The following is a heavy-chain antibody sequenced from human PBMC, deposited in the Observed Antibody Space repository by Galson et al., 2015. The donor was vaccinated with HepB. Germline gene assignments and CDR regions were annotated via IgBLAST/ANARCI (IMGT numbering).Heavy chain of an antibody. V-gene: IGHV1-3*01. J-gene: IGHJ4*02. CDR1: GSTFTHYA. Sequence: SVTVSCKASGSTFTHYAVHWVRQAPGQRLEWMGWINGGNGNTKSSQKFQGRVTITRDISASTVYMELSSLTSEDTAVYYCTRVGATSGWPYYFDYWGQGTLVTVSS. CDR3: TRVGATSGWPYYFDY. D-gene: IGHD6-19*01. CDR2: INGGNGNT.